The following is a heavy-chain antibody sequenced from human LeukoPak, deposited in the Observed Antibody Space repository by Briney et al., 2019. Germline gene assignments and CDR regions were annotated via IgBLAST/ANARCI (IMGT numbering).Heavy chain of an antibody. CDR2: ITGSSTWT. CDR3: ARELVSLGTGYFDL. V-gene: IGHV3-23*01. D-gene: IGHD7-27*01. Sequence: PGGSLRLSCEASGFTFRTYGMTWARQAPGKGLGWVSGITGSSTWTYYADSVKGRFTISRDNSKNTLHLQMDSLRAEDTAIYYCARELVSLGTGYFDLWGRGTLVTVSS. J-gene: IGHJ2*01. CDR1: GFTFRTYG.